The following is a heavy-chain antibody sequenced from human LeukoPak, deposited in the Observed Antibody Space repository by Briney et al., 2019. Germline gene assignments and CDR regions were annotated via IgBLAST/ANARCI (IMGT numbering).Heavy chain of an antibody. Sequence: PGGSLRLSCAASGFTFSSNAMSWVRQAPGKGLEWVSAISDSGGSTYYADSVKGRFTISRDNSKNTLYLQMNSLRAEDTAVYYCAKLIAVAGTDDYWGRGTLVTVSS. J-gene: IGHJ4*02. CDR1: GFTFSSNA. V-gene: IGHV3-23*01. CDR3: AKLIAVAGTDDY. D-gene: IGHD6-19*01. CDR2: ISDSGGST.